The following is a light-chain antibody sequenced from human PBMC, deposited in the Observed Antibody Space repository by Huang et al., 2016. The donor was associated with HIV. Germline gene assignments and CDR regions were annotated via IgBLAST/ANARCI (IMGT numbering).Light chain of an antibody. CDR1: QSVNSN. V-gene: IGKV3-15*01. J-gene: IGKJ2*01. CDR2: GAS. CDR3: QQYNNWPPYT. Sequence: ETMMTQSPATLSVSPGQRATLSCRASQSVNSNLAWYQQKPGQAPRLLIYGASTRATGIPSRLRGSGSGTELTLTISSLQSEDFAVYYCQQYNNWPPYTFGQGTKLEIK.